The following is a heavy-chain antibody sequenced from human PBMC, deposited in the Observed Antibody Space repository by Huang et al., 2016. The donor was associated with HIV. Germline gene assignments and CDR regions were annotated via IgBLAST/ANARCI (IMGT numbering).Heavy chain of an antibody. J-gene: IGHJ4*02. CDR3: AKADSTSTYFDY. D-gene: IGHD6-13*01. CDR1: GLPFSSYG. Sequence: QVQLVELGGGVVQPGGSLRLSCSASGLPFSSYGMHWVRQAPEKGLGWVAVRRYDGTSKDYADSVKGRFTNSRDNTKNTLFLQVTSLRAEDTAVFYCAKADSTSTYFDYWGQGSLVTVSS. CDR2: RRYDGTSK. V-gene: IGHV3-30*02.